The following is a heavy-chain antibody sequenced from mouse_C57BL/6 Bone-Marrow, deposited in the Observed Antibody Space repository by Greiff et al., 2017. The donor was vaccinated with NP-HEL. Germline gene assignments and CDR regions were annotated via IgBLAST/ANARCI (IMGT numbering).Heavy chain of an antibody. CDR1: GFTFSSYA. J-gene: IGHJ1*03. D-gene: IGHD1-1*01. V-gene: IGHV5-4*03. CDR2: ISDGGSYT. CDR3: ARWSPFYYGSSYDWYFDV. Sequence: EVKLVESGGGLVKPGGSLKLSCAASGFTFSSYAMSWVRQTPEKRLEWVATISDGGSYTYYPDNVKGRFTISRDNAKNNLYLQMSHLKSEDTAMYYCARWSPFYYGSSYDWYFDVWGTGTTVTVSS.